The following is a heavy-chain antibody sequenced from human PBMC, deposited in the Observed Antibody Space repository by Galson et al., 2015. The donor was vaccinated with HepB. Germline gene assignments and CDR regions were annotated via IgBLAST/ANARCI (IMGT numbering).Heavy chain of an antibody. D-gene: IGHD6-19*01. Sequence: SVKVSCKASGGTFSSYAISWVRQAPGQGLEWMGGIIPIFGTANYAQKFQGRVTITADESTSTAYMELSSLRSEDTAVYYCARSTPSFIAVAGTVRYGWFDPWGQGTLVTVSS. J-gene: IGHJ5*02. CDR1: GGTFSSYA. CDR3: ARSTPSFIAVAGTVRYGWFDP. CDR2: IIPIFGTA. V-gene: IGHV1-69*13.